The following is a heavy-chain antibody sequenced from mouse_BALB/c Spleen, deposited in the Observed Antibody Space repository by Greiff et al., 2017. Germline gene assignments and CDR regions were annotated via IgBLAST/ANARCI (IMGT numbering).Heavy chain of an antibody. CDR2: IWAGGST. V-gene: IGHV2-9*02. CDR1: GFSLTSYG. CDR3: ARGGDYRYDDGYAMDY. J-gene: IGHJ4*01. Sequence: VQRVESGPGLVAPSQSLSITCTVSGFSLTSYGVHWVRQPPGKGLEWLGVIWAGGSTNYNSALMSRLGISKDNSKSQVFLQMNSLQTDDTAMYYCARGGDYRYDDGYAMDYWGQGTSVTVSS. D-gene: IGHD2-14*01.